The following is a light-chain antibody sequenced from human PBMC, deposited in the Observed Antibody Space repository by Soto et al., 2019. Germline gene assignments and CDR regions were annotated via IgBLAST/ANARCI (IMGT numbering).Light chain of an antibody. J-gene: IGKJ1*01. CDR2: GAS. CDR1: QSVSSSY. V-gene: IGKV3-20*01. Sequence: EIVLTQSPGTLSLSPGERATLSCRASQSVSSSYLAWYQQKPGQAPRLLIYGASSRATGIPDRFSGSGSGTDFTSTISRLEPEDVAVYYCQQNGSSLPWTFGQGTKVEIK. CDR3: QQNGSSLPWT.